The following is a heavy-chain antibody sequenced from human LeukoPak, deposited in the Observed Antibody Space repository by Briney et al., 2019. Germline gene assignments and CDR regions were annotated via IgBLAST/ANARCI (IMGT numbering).Heavy chain of an antibody. J-gene: IGHJ4*02. CDR3: AKGSDSSSCPDY. D-gene: IGHD6-13*01. Sequence: ASVKVSCKASGYTFTSYGISWVRQAPGQGLEWMGWISAYNGNTNYAQKLQGRVTMTTDTSTSTAYMELRSLRAEDTAVYYCAKGSDSSSCPDYWGQGTLVTVSS. CDR1: GYTFTSYG. CDR2: ISAYNGNT. V-gene: IGHV1-18*01.